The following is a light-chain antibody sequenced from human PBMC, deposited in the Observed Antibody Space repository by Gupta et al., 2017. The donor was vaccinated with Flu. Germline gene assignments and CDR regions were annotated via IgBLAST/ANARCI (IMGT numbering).Light chain of an antibody. CDR1: QSISDW. Sequence: DIQMTQSPSTLSASVGDRATITCRASQSISDWLAWYQQKPGKAPKLLIYKASTLDSGVPSRFSGSGSGTEFTLTISRLQPDDFATYYCQHEARYSGTFGQGTKVDI. V-gene: IGKV1-5*03. J-gene: IGKJ1*01. CDR3: QHEARYSGT. CDR2: KAS.